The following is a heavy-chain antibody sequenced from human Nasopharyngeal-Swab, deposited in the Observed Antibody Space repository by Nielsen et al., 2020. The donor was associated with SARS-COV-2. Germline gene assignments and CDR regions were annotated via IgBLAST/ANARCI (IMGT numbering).Heavy chain of an antibody. CDR1: GFTFDDYA. D-gene: IGHD1-26*01. CDR2: ISWNSGSI. V-gene: IGHV3-9*01. J-gene: IGHJ4*02. Sequence: SLKISCAASGFTFDDYAMHWVRQAPGKGLEWVSGISWNSGSIGYADSVKGRFTISRDNAKNSLYLQMNSLRAEDTALYYCANDTSGSYSHFDYWGQGTLVTVSS. CDR3: ANDTSGSYSHFDY.